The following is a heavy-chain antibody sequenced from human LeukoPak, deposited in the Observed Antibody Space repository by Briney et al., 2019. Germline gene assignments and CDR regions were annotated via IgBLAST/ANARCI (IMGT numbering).Heavy chain of an antibody. V-gene: IGHV3-74*01. J-gene: IGHJ5*02. CDR2: INSDESTT. Sequence: GGSLRLSCAASGFTFSNYWMHWVRHAPGKGLVWVSRINSDESTTTYADSAKGRFTISRDNAKNTLYLQMNGLRAEDTAVYYCAGGSGSYYNVRWFDPWGQGTLVTVSS. D-gene: IGHD3-10*01. CDR3: AGGSGSYYNVRWFDP. CDR1: GFTFSNYW.